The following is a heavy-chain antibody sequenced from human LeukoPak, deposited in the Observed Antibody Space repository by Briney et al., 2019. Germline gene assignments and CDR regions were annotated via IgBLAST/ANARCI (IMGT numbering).Heavy chain of an antibody. Sequence: ASETLSLTCTVSGGSISSYYWSWIRQPPGKGLEWIGYIYYSGSTNYNPSLKSRVTISVDTSKNQFSLKLSSVTAADTAVYYCAREVVAAAGTVDYWGQGTLVTVAS. CDR3: AREVVAAAGTVDY. V-gene: IGHV4-59*01. CDR1: GGSISSYY. CDR2: IYYSGST. D-gene: IGHD6-13*01. J-gene: IGHJ4*02.